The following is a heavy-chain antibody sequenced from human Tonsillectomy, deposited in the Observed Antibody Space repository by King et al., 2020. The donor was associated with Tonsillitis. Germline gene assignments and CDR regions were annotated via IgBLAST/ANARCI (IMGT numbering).Heavy chain of an antibody. CDR2: IDWVDEK. Sequence: TLKESGPALVKPTQTLTLTCTFSGFSLSTDEMRVSWVRQPPGKALEWLARIDWVDEKFYSTSLKTRLTISRDTSKNQVVLRMTNMDPGDTATYYCTRSQAGSNWFDPWGRGTLVTVSS. J-gene: IGHJ5*02. V-gene: IGHV2-70*04. CDR3: TRSQAGSNWFDP. CDR1: GFSLSTDEMR.